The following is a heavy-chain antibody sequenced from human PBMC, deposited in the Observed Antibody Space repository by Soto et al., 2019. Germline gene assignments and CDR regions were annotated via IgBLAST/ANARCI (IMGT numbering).Heavy chain of an antibody. V-gene: IGHV3-7*01. CDR1: GFIFRTYL. J-gene: IGHJ4*02. D-gene: IGHD3-16*01. CDR2: INQDGSVE. CDR3: ATYHGVDWESERHRY. Sequence: EVQLEESGGDLVQPGGSLRLSCAASGFIFRTYLMSWVRQAPGKGLDWVANINQDGSVEYYADSVRGRFTISRDNSKKSLFLDMRSLRADDTAVYYCATYHGVDWESERHRYWGQGTLVSVSS.